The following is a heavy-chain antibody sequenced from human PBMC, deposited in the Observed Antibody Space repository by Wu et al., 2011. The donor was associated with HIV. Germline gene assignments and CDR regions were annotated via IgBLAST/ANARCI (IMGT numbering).Heavy chain of an antibody. D-gene: IGHD6-6*01. CDR2: IIAIFGTA. CDR3: ARDGSSAQLDLYYNHMDV. Sequence: QVQLVQSGAEVKKPGSSVKVSCKASGGTFNSYAISWVRQAPGQGLEWMGGIIAIFGTANYAQKFQGRVTITADKSTTTTYMELNNLRSEDTAVYYCARDGSSAQLDLYYNHMDVWGKGTTVTVSS. V-gene: IGHV1-69*06. J-gene: IGHJ6*03. CDR1: GGTFNSYA.